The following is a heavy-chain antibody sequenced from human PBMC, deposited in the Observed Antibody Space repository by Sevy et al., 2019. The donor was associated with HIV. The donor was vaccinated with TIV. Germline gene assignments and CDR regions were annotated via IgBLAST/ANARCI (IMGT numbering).Heavy chain of an antibody. V-gene: IGHV3-23*01. CDR2: ISDSAYNT. J-gene: IGHJ4*02. Sequence: GGSLRLSCAASGFTFSNYAMSWVRQAPGKGLEWVSGISDSAYNTYYADSVKGRFTISRDNSKNSLYLQMNSLRAEDTALYYCTKDEAYTVATSYYFDYWGQGTLVTVSS. CDR1: GFTFSNYA. CDR3: TKDEAYTVATSYYFDY. D-gene: IGHD5-12*01.